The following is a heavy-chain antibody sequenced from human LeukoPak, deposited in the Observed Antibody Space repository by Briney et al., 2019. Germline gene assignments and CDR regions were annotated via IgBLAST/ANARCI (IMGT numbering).Heavy chain of an antibody. CDR1: GFPFSSHW. V-gene: IGHV3-74*03. D-gene: IGHD1-14*01. CDR3: ARDRPDGRTSFDY. Sequence: GGSLSLSCAAPGFPFSSHWMHWVRQVQGKGLVWVSRINGDGRRITYADSVKGRFTISRDNAKNTLFLQMDSLRAEDTALYYCARDRPDGRTSFDYWGLGTLVTVSS. J-gene: IGHJ4*02. CDR2: INGDGRRI.